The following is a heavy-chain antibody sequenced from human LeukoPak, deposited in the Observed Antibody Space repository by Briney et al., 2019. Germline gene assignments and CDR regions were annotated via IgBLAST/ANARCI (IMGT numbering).Heavy chain of an antibody. Sequence: PGGSLRLSCATSGFTFVDYGLSWVRRAPGKGLEWLCAINYNGAITDYADSVKGRFTISRDNAKNSLYLRMDSLRAEDTAVYFCARGSIHYESSGYYPPDDYWGQGTLVTVSS. D-gene: IGHD3-22*01. CDR2: INYNGAIT. CDR3: ARGSIHYESSGYYPPDDY. V-gene: IGHV3-20*04. CDR1: GFTFVDYG. J-gene: IGHJ4*02.